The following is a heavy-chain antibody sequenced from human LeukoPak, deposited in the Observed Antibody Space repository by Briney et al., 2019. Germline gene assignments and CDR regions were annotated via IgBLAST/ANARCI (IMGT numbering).Heavy chain of an antibody. CDR2: IIPIFGTA. CDR1: GGTFSSYA. Sequence: SVKVSCKASGGTFSSYAISWVRQAPGQGLEWMGGIIPIFGTANYAQKFQGRVTITADESTSTAYMELSSLRSEDTAVYYCARGHGGVVVTAREYFQHWGQGTLVTVSS. D-gene: IGHD2-21*02. V-gene: IGHV1-69*13. J-gene: IGHJ1*01. CDR3: ARGHGGVVVTAREYFQH.